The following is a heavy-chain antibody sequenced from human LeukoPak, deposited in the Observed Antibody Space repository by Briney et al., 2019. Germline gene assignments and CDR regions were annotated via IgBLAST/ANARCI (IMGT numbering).Heavy chain of an antibody. J-gene: IGHJ5*02. CDR2: INHSGST. D-gene: IGHD3-3*01. CDR1: GGSFSCYY. V-gene: IGHV4-34*01. CDR3: ARLFTIFGVVLSKFDP. Sequence: SGTLSLTFAVYGGSFSCYYWSWIRPPPGKGLGWIGEINHSGSTNYNPSLKSRVTISVDTSKNQFSLKLSSVTAADTAVYYCARLFTIFGVVLSKFDPWGQGTLVTVSS.